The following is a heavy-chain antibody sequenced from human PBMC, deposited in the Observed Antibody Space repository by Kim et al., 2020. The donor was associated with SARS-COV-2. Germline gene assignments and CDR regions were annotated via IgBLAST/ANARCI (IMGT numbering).Heavy chain of an antibody. V-gene: IGHV7-4-1*02. J-gene: IGHJ6*02. Sequence: ASVKVSCKASGYTFTSYAMNWVRQAPGQGLEWMGWIKTNTGNPTYAQGFTGRFVFSLDTSVSTAYLQISSLKAEDTAVYYCARLAPLASAPGIQLWEDYYYGMDVWGQGTTVTVSS. D-gene: IGHD5-18*01. CDR1: GYTFTSYA. CDR3: ARLAPLASAPGIQLWEDYYYGMDV. CDR2: IKTNTGNP.